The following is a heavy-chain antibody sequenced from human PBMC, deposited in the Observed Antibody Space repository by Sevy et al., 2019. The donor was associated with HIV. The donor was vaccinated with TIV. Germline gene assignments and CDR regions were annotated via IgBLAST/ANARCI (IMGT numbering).Heavy chain of an antibody. Sequence: GGSLRLSCAVCGLSISSYWMNWVRQAPGKGLEWVANIKQDGSEKNYVDSVKGRFTISRDNAKNSLYLQMNSLRAEDTAVYYCASWTTVFDYWGQGTLVTVSS. CDR2: IKQDGSEK. CDR3: ASWTTVFDY. D-gene: IGHD4-17*01. CDR1: GLSISSYW. J-gene: IGHJ4*02. V-gene: IGHV3-7*03.